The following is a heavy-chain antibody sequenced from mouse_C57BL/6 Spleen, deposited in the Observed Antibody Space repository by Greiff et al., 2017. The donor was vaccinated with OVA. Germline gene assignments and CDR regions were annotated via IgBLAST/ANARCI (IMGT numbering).Heavy chain of an antibody. CDR1: GYTFTSYG. CDR2: IYPRSGNT. D-gene: IGHD5-1-1*01. CDR3: ASHTPFYARDY. Sequence: VQLMESGAELARPGASVKLSCKASGYTFTSYGISWVKQRTGQGLEWIGEIYPRSGNTYYNEKFKGKATLTADKSSSTAYMELRSLTSEDSAVYFCASHTPFYARDYWGQGTSVTVSS. J-gene: IGHJ4*01. V-gene: IGHV1-81*01.